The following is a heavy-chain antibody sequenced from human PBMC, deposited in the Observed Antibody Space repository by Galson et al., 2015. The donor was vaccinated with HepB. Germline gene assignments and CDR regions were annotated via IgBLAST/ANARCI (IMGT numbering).Heavy chain of an antibody. Sequence: SVKVSCKASGGTFSSYAISWVRQAPGQGLEWMGGIIPIFGTANYAQKFQGRVTITADESTSTAYMELSSLRSVDTAVYYCARRTRYDYVWGSYRYNHDYYYYGMDVWGQGTTVTVSS. CDR1: GGTFSSYA. J-gene: IGHJ6*02. CDR2: IIPIFGTA. V-gene: IGHV1-69*13. D-gene: IGHD3-16*02. CDR3: ARRTRYDYVWGSYRYNHDYYYYGMDV.